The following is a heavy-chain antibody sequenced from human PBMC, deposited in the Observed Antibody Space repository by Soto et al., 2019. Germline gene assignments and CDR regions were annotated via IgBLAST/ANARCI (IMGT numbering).Heavy chain of an antibody. CDR2: ITSGGFST. V-gene: IGHV3-23*01. CDR3: TKAGGRCSNTNCYPHWVGP. CDR1: GFTFSSFA. D-gene: IGHD2-2*01. Sequence: GGSLRLSCTASGFTFSSFAMNWVRQAPGKGLEWVSAITSGGFSTYYADSVKGRFTTSRDDAKNTLYLQMNSLRAVDTAIYYCTKAGGRCSNTNCYPHWVGPWGQGALVTVS. J-gene: IGHJ5*02.